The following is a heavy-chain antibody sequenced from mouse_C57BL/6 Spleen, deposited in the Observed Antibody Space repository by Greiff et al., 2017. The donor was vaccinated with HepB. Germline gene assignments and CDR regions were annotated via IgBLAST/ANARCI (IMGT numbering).Heavy chain of an antibody. CDR2: ISDGGSYT. Sequence: EVHLVESGGGLVKPGGSLKLSCAASGFTFSSYAMSWVRQTPEKRLEWVATISDGGSYTYYPDNVKGRFTISRDNAKNNLYLQMSHLKSEDTAMYYCARSRSNLAWFAYWGQGTLVTVSA. CDR3: ARSRSNLAWFAY. D-gene: IGHD2-5*01. CDR1: GFTFSSYA. J-gene: IGHJ3*01. V-gene: IGHV5-4*01.